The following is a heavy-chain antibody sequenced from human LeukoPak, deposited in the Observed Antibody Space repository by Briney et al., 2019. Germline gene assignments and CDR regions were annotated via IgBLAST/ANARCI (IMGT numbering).Heavy chain of an antibody. D-gene: IGHD3-9*01. CDR2: TRFDGKNK. Sequence: GGSLRLSCAASGFTFSRYGMHWVRQAPGKGLEWVSFTRFDGKNKYYADSVKGRFTISKDSSKNTLDPQMNSLRTEDTAVYYCARGSQYNILTGFIVGAMDDFDYWGQGTLVTVSS. V-gene: IGHV3-30*02. J-gene: IGHJ4*02. CDR1: GFTFSRYG. CDR3: ARGSQYNILTGFIVGAMDDFDY.